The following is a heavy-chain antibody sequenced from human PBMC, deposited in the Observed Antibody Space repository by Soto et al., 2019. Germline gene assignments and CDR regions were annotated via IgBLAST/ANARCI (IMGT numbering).Heavy chain of an antibody. Sequence: GGSLRLSCAASGFTFSSYAMHWVRQAPGKGLEWVAVISYDGSNKYYADSVKGRFTISRDNSKNTLYLQMNSLRAEDTAVYYCAREVRWYYYSYGMDVWGQGTTVTVSS. CDR3: AREVRWYYYSYGMDV. CDR2: ISYDGSNK. V-gene: IGHV3-30-3*01. J-gene: IGHJ6*02. D-gene: IGHD3-10*01. CDR1: GFTFSSYA.